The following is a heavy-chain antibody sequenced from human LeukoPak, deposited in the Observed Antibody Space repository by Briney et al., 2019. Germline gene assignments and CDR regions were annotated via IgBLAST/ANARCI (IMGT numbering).Heavy chain of an antibody. Sequence: PGESLRLSSAASGFTFTTYWMSWVRQLPGKGLEWVANINQDGTEKYYVDSVKGRFTISRDNAKNSLYLQMNSLRAEDTAVYYCARGAAAGYPDYYYYYMDVWGKGTTVTVSS. D-gene: IGHD6-13*01. CDR1: GFTFTTYW. CDR2: INQDGTEK. J-gene: IGHJ6*03. V-gene: IGHV3-7*01. CDR3: ARGAAAGYPDYYYYYMDV.